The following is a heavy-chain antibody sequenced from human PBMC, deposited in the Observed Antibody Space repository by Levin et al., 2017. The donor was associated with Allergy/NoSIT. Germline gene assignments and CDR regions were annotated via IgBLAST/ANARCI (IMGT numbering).Heavy chain of an antibody. CDR2: IWYDGSNK. Sequence: PGGSLRLSCAASGFTFSSYGMHWVRQAPGKGLEWVAVIWYDGSNKYYADSVKGRFTISRDNSKNTLYLQMNSLRAEDTAVYYCARDSPRGVGARGPFDYWGQGTLVTVSS. J-gene: IGHJ4*02. CDR1: GFTFSSYG. CDR3: ARDSPRGVGARGPFDY. D-gene: IGHD1-26*01. V-gene: IGHV3-33*01.